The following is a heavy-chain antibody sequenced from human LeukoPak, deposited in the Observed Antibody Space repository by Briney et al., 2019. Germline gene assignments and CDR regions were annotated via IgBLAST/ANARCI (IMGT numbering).Heavy chain of an antibody. CDR2: IYSGGTT. D-gene: IGHD2-2*01. Sequence: VSIIYSGGTTYYADSVKGRFTISRDNSNNMLYLQMNSLRAEDTAVYYCARDSSSHYYFDYWGQGTLVTVSS. CDR3: ARDSSSHYYFDY. J-gene: IGHJ4*02. V-gene: IGHV3-53*01.